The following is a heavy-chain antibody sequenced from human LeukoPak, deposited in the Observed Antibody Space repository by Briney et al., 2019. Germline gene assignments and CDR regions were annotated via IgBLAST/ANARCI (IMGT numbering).Heavy chain of an antibody. CDR2: TRYSGST. CDR3: AREVIGELGNWFDP. Sequence: SETLSLTCTVSGGSISSSSYYWGWIRQPPGKGLEWIGSTRYSGSTYYNPSLKSRVTISVDTSKNQFSLKVNSVTAADTAVYYCAREVIGELGNWFDPWGQGTLVTVSS. J-gene: IGHJ5*02. CDR1: GGSISSSSYY. V-gene: IGHV4-39*02. D-gene: IGHD3-10*01.